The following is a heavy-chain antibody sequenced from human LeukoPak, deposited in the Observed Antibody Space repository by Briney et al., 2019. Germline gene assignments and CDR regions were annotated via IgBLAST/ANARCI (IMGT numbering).Heavy chain of an antibody. D-gene: IGHD6-13*01. CDR2: ITLDGIST. V-gene: IGHV3-64*01. J-gene: IGHJ4*02. Sequence: GGSLRLSCAASGFIFSTYWMHWVRQAPGKGLEYVSAITLDGISTYYANSVKGRFTISRDNSKNTLYLQMGSLRAEDTAVYYCAKDPSVYSSTKYFDYWGQGTLVTVSS. CDR3: AKDPSVYSSTKYFDY. CDR1: GFIFSTYW.